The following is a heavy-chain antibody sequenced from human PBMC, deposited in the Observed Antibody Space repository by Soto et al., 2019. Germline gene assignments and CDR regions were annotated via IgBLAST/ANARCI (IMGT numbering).Heavy chain of an antibody. Sequence: LSLTCSVSGRSMSSNYWSWIRQSPDKGLEWLGYVFYGGTDYNPSLGGRVSMSVETSKGQFSLKLTSVTVADTAVYYCASYRGALYFESWGPGILVTVSS. CDR1: GRSMSSNY. D-gene: IGHD3-16*01. V-gene: IGHV4-59*01. CDR3: ASYRGALYFES. CDR2: VFYGGT. J-gene: IGHJ4*02.